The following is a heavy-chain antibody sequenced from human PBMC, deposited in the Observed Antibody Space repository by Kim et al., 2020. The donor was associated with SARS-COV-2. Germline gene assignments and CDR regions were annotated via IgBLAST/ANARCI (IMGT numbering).Heavy chain of an antibody. J-gene: IGHJ6*03. Sequence: SETLSLTCTVSGGSISSYYWSWIRQPAGKGLEWIGRIYTSGSTNYNPCLKSRVTMSVDTSKNQFSLKLSSVTAADTAVYYCARGSPTYYYYYYMDVWGKGTTVTVSS. V-gene: IGHV4-4*07. CDR3: ARGSPTYYYYYYMDV. CDR2: IYTSGST. CDR1: GGSISSYY.